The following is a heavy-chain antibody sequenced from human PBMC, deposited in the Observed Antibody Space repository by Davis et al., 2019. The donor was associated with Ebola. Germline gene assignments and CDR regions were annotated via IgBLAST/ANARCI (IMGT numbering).Heavy chain of an antibody. CDR2: INPSGGST. D-gene: IGHD6-19*01. CDR3: ARVSYSSGWAYYFDY. CDR1: GYTFTSYY. J-gene: IGHJ4*02. Sequence: ASVKVSCKASGYTFTSYYMHWVRQAPGQGLEWMGIINPSGGSTSYAQKFQGRVTMTRDTSTSTVYMELSSLRSDDTAVYYCARVSYSSGWAYYFDYWGQGTLVTVSS. V-gene: IGHV1-46*01.